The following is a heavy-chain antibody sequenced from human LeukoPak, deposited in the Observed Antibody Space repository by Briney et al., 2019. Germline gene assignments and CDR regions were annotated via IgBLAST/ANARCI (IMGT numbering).Heavy chain of an antibody. J-gene: IGHJ4*02. CDR2: IYYSGST. CDR3: ARHNSGYSSGWYFDY. Sequence: SETLSLTCTVSGGYISSSSYYWGWIRQPRGKGLEYIGSIYYSGSTYYNPSLKSRVTISVDTSKNQFSLKLSSVTAADTAVYICARHNSGYSSGWYFDYWGQGALVTVSS. V-gene: IGHV4-39*01. CDR1: GGYISSSSYY. D-gene: IGHD6-19*01.